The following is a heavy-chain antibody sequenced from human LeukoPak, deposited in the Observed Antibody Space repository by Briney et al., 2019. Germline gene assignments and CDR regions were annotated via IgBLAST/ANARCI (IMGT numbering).Heavy chain of an antibody. D-gene: IGHD6-13*01. Sequence: ASVKVSCKVSGYTLTELSMHWVRQAPGKGLEWMGGFDPEDGETIYAQKFQGRVTMNEDTSTDTAYMELSSLRSEDTAVYYCATVPRHSSSWYYFDYWGQGTLVTVSS. CDR2: FDPEDGET. V-gene: IGHV1-24*01. CDR1: GYTLTELS. CDR3: ATVPRHSSSWYYFDY. J-gene: IGHJ4*02.